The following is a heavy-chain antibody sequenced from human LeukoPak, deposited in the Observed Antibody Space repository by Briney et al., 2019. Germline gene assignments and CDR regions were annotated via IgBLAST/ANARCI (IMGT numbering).Heavy chain of an antibody. D-gene: IGHD2-15*01. J-gene: IGHJ6*03. CDR2: IIPTFGTA. Sequence: ASVKVSCKASGGTFSSYAISWVRQAPGQGLEWMGGIIPTFGTANYAQKFQDRVTITADESTSTAYMELSSLRSEDTAVYYCARAVVAATHYYYYMDVWGKGTTVTISS. CDR1: GGTFSSYA. V-gene: IGHV1-69*13. CDR3: ARAVVAATHYYYYMDV.